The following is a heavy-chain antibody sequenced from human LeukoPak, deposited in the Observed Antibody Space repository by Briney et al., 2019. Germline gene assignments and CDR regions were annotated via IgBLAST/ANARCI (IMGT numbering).Heavy chain of an antibody. Sequence: GGSLRLSCAASGFTVSSNYMSWVRQAPGKGLEWVSAISGSGGSTYYADSVKGRFTISRDNSKNTLYLQMNSLRAEDTAVYYCAIAHLKMTVFGVVIPKPVGTDYWGQGTLVTVSS. V-gene: IGHV3-23*01. CDR3: AIAHLKMTVFGVVIPKPVGTDY. D-gene: IGHD3-3*01. J-gene: IGHJ4*02. CDR1: GFTVSSNY. CDR2: ISGSGGST.